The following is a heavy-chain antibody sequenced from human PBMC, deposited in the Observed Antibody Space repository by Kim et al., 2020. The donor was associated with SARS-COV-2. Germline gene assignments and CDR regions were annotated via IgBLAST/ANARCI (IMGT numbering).Heavy chain of an antibody. V-gene: IGHV3-30*02. CDR3: VKEAAFTTVVVDYYFDY. J-gene: IGHJ4*02. Sequence: VKGRFTISRDNTKNTLYLQMNSLRAEDTARYFCVKEAAFTTVVVDYYFDYWGQGTLVTVSS. D-gene: IGHD2-15*01.